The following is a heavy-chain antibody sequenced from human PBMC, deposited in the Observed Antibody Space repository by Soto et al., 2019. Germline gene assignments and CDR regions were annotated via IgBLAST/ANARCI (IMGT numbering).Heavy chain of an antibody. Sequence: EVQLVESGGGLVQPGGSLRLSCAASGFTFSSSEMHWLRQATGKGLEWVSAIGTIGDTYYRDSVKGRFTISRENAKNSLYLQMNNLRAGDTAVYYCAREGYSSNWDDWFFDFWGRGTLVTVSS. CDR1: GFTFSSSE. V-gene: IGHV3-13*04. D-gene: IGHD6-13*01. J-gene: IGHJ2*01. CDR3: AREGYSSNWDDWFFDF. CDR2: IGTIGDT.